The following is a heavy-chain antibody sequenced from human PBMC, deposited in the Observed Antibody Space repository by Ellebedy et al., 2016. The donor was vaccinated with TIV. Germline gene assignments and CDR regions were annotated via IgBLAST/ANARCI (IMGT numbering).Heavy chain of an antibody. J-gene: IGHJ4*02. CDR1: GYIFTNYD. CDR3: AKATGHGDYTTDY. D-gene: IGHD4-17*01. Sequence: AASVKVSCKASGYIFTNYDINWVRQATGQGLEWMGWVNPISGNPGYAPKFRGRVTMTMNASTNTASMEMSSLTSEDTAVYYCAKATGHGDYTTDYWGQGTLVTVSS. CDR2: VNPISGNP. V-gene: IGHV1-8*01.